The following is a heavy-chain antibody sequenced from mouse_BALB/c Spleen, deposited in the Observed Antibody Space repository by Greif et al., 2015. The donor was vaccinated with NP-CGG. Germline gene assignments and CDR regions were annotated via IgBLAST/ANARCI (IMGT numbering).Heavy chain of an antibody. D-gene: IGHD3-3*01. CDR2: INPSNGGT. CDR3: TRSWDSYSDY. V-gene: IGHV1S81*02. J-gene: IGHJ2*01. Sequence: QVQLQQSGAELVKPGASVKLSCKASGYTFTSYYMYWVKQRPGQGLEWIGEINPSNGGTNFNEKFKSKATLTVDKSSSTAYMQLSSLTSEDSAVYYCTRSWDSYSDYWGQGTTLTVSS. CDR1: GYTFTSYY.